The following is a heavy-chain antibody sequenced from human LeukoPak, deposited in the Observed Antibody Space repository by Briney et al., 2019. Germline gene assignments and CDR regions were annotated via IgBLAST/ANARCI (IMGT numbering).Heavy chain of an antibody. CDR1: GGSISSGDYY. V-gene: IGHV4-30-4*01. D-gene: IGHD6-19*01. J-gene: IGHJ3*02. CDR3: ARVPPTYNSGWTFDAFDI. Sequence: PSETLSLTCTVSGGSISSGDYYWSWIRQPPGKDLEWIGYIYYSGSTYYNPSLKSRVTISVDTSKNQFSLKLSSVTAADTAMYYCARVPPTYNSGWTFDAFDIWGQGTMVTVSS. CDR2: IYYSGST.